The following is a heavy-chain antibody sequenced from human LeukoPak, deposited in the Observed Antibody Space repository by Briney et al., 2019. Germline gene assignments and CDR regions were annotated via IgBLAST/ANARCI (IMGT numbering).Heavy chain of an antibody. CDR1: GGSFSGYY. CDR3: AIHIVVVPAAKKKNWFDP. D-gene: IGHD2-2*01. J-gene: IGHJ5*02. Sequence: SETLSLTCAVYGGSFSGYYWSWIRQPPGKGLEWIGGINHSGSTNYNPSLKSRVTISVDTSKNQFSLKLSSVTAADTAVYYCAIHIVVVPAAKKKNWFDPRGQGTLVTVSS. V-gene: IGHV4-34*01. CDR2: INHSGST.